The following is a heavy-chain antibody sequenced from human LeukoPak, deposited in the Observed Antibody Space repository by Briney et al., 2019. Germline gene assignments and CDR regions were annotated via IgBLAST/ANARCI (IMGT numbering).Heavy chain of an antibody. CDR1: GFTFSGSD. Sequence: PGGSLKLSCAASGFTFSGSDVHWVRQASGKGLEWVGRITTMASNYATAYAASVRGRFTISRDDSVDMAYLQMNSLTTADTALYYCTTYSSGHYWGQGTLVTVSS. V-gene: IGHV3-73*01. J-gene: IGHJ4*02. D-gene: IGHD6-19*01. CDR2: ITTMASNYAT. CDR3: TTYSSGHY.